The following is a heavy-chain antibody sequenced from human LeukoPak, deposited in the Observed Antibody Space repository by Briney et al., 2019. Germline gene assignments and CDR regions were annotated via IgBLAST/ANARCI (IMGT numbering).Heavy chain of an antibody. CDR2: IYYSGST. J-gene: IGHJ4*02. CDR1: GGSLSSYY. V-gene: IGHV4-59*01. CDR3: ASILWFGGYYFDY. D-gene: IGHD3-10*01. Sequence: PSETLSLTCTVSGGSLSSYYWSWIRQPPGKGLEWIGYIYYSGSTNYNPSLKSRVTISVDTSKNQFSLKLSSVTAADTAVYYCASILWFGGYYFDYWGQGTLVTVSS.